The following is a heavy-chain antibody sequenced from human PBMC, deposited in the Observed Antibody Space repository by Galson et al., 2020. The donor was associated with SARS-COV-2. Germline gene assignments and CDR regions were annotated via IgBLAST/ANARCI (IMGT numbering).Heavy chain of an antibody. CDR3: ARAVRGSYYYGMDV. Sequence: GGSLRLSCAASGFTFSSYAMHWVRQAPAKGLEWEAVISYDGSNKYYADSVKGRFTISRDNSKNTLYLQMNSLRAEDTAVYYCARAVRGSYYYGMDVWGQGTTVTVSS. CDR2: ISYDGSNK. J-gene: IGHJ6*02. D-gene: IGHD2-2*01. CDR1: GFTFSSYA. V-gene: IGHV3-30*04.